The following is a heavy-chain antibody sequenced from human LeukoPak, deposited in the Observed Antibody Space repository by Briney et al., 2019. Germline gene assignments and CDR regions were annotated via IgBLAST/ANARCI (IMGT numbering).Heavy chain of an antibody. Sequence: GEALPISCQGSGYSFSTYWIAWVRPVPGKGLEWMGVIYPGDSDTRYSPSFQGQVTISADNSINTAYLQWSSLKASDTALYYCARVSVASDSWGHGNLVTVSS. J-gene: IGHJ5*01. V-gene: IGHV5-51*01. CDR1: GYSFSTYW. CDR2: IYPGDSDT. D-gene: IGHD6-19*01. CDR3: ARVSVASDS.